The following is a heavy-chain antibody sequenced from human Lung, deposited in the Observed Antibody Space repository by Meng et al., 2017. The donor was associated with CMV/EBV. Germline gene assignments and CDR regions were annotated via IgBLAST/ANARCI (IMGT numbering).Heavy chain of an antibody. Sequence: SETLSLXCTVSDYSISSGFYWGCVRQPPGKGLEWIGSIHHTGSSYYNPSLKSRVTLSVDTSKNQFPLKVTSVTAADTAVYYGARGIFGVGDYWGQGTLVTVSS. V-gene: IGHV4-38-2*02. CDR2: IHHTGSS. CDR3: ARGIFGVGDY. CDR1: DYSISSGFY. D-gene: IGHD3-3*01. J-gene: IGHJ4*02.